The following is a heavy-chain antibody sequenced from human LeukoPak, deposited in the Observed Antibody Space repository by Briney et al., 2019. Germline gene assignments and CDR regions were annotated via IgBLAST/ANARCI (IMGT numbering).Heavy chain of an antibody. V-gene: IGHV3-7*01. CDR3: ASIPIDTAIVWDDY. J-gene: IGHJ4*02. D-gene: IGHD5-18*01. CDR1: GFTFSSYW. CDR2: IKQDGSEK. Sequence: GGSLRLSCAASGFTFSSYWMSWVRQATGKGLEWVANIKQDGSEKYYVDSVKGRFTISRDNAKNSLYLQMNSLRAEDTAVYYCASIPIDTAIVWDDYWGQGTLVTVSS.